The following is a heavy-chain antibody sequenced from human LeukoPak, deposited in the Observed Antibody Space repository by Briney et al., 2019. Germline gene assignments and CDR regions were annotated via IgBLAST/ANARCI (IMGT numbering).Heavy chain of an antibody. CDR1: GYTFTSYY. V-gene: IGHV1-46*01. D-gene: IGHD2-2*01. Sequence: ASVKVSCKASGYTFTSYYMHWVRQAPGQGLEWMGIINPSGGSTSYAQKFQGRVTMTRDMSTSTVYMELSSLRSEDTAVYYCAREKYCSSTSCYPFDYWGQGTLVTVSS. CDR2: INPSGGST. CDR3: AREKYCSSTSCYPFDY. J-gene: IGHJ4*02.